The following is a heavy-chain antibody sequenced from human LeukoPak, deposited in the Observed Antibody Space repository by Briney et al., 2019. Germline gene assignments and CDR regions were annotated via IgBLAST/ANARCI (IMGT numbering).Heavy chain of an antibody. CDR3: AKDRVAVTRLGAFDI. D-gene: IGHD3-3*01. V-gene: IGHV3-23*01. CDR2: ISGSGGST. J-gene: IGHJ3*02. CDR1: GFTFSSYA. Sequence: GGSLRLSCAASGFTFSSYAMSWVRQAPGKGLEWASAISGSGGSTYYADSAKGRFTISRDNSKNTLYLQMNSLRAEDTAVYYCAKDRVAVTRLGAFDIWGQGTMVTVSS.